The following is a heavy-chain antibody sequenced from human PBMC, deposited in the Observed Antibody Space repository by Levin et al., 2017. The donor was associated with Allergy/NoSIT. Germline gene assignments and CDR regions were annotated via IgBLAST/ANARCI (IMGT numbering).Heavy chain of an antibody. CDR2: INHSGST. CDR1: GGSFSGYY. D-gene: IGHD7-27*01. Sequence: SSETLSLTCAVYGGSFSGYYWSWIRQPPGKGLEWIGEINHSGSTNYNPSLKSRVTISVDMSKNQFSLKLSSVTAADTAVYYCARLSSNWGVNYWGQGTLVTVSS. J-gene: IGHJ4*02. V-gene: IGHV4-34*01. CDR3: ARLSSNWGVNY.